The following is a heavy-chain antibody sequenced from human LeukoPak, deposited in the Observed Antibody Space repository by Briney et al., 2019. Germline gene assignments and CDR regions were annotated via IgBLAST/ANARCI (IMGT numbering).Heavy chain of an antibody. J-gene: IGHJ6*02. CDR1: GFTVSSNY. Sequence: PGGSLRLSCAASGFTVSSNYMSWVRQAPGKGLEWVSVIYSGGSTYYADSVKGRFAISRDNSKNTLYLQMNSLRAEDTAVYYCALSYPTYYYYYGMDVWGQGTTVTVSS. CDR2: IYSGGST. CDR3: ALSYPTYYYYYGMDV. V-gene: IGHV3-53*01. D-gene: IGHD3-10*01.